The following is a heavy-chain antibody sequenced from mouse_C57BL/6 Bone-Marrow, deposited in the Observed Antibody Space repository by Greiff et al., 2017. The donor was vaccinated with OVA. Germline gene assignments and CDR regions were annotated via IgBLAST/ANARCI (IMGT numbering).Heavy chain of an antibody. V-gene: IGHV2-6-1*01. D-gene: IGHD2-4*01. CDR1: GFSLTSYG. J-gene: IGHJ4*01. CDR2: IWSDGST. Sequence: QVQLQQSGPGLVAPSQSLSITCTVSGFSLTSYGVHWVRQPPGKGLEWLVVIWSDGSTTYNSALKSRLSISKDNSKSQVFLKMNSLQTDDTAMYYCARHYDWRLYAMDYWGQGTSVTVSS. CDR3: ARHYDWRLYAMDY.